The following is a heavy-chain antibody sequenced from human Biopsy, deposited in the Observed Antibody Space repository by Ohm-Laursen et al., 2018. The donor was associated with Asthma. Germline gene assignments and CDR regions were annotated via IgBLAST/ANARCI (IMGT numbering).Heavy chain of an antibody. Sequence: TQTLTLTFSFSGFSLSSSGANVNWIRQPPGKALEWLARIDWEEDKFYSTSLRTRLTISKGSSEDQVVLTMTNMGPVDTATYYCTRHNDYWGPGMLVTVSS. CDR3: TRHNDY. CDR1: GFSLSSSGAN. CDR2: IDWEEDK. V-gene: IGHV2-70*04. D-gene: IGHD1-14*01. J-gene: IGHJ4*02.